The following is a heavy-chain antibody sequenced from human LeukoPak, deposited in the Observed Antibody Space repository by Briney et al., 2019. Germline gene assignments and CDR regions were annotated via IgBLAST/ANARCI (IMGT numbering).Heavy chain of an antibody. CDR2: FDPEDGET. J-gene: IGHJ4*02. Sequence: ASVKVSCKVSGYTLTELSMHWVRQAPGKGLEWMGGFDPEDGETIYAQKFQGRVTMTEDTSTDTAYMELSSLRSEDTAVYYCATVDYYRGMPFDYWAREPWSPSPQ. CDR1: GYTLTELS. D-gene: IGHD3-22*01. CDR3: ATVDYYRGMPFDY. V-gene: IGHV1-24*01.